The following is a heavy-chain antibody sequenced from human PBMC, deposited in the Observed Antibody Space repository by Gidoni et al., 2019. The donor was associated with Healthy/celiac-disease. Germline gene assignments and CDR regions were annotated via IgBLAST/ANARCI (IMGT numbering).Heavy chain of an antibody. J-gene: IGHJ6*02. V-gene: IGHV3-33*01. CDR2: IWYDGSNK. Sequence: QVQLVESGGGVVQPGRSLRLSCAASGFTFSSYGMPWVRQAPGKGLEWVAVIWYDGSNKYYADSVKGRFTISRDNSKNTLYLQMNSLRAEDTAVYYCARDHGIVVVPAAMAYYYYGMDVWGQGTTVTVSS. CDR1: GFTFSSYG. D-gene: IGHD2-2*01. CDR3: ARDHGIVVVPAAMAYYYYGMDV.